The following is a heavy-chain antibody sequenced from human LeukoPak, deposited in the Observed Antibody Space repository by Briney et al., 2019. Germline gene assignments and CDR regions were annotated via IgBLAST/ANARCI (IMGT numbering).Heavy chain of an antibody. J-gene: IGHJ4*02. D-gene: IGHD3-22*01. CDR3: ARWYYYDSSGAVDY. Sequence: PSETLSLTCTVSGGSISSYYWSWIRQPPGKGLEWIGYIYYTGSTNYNPSLKSRVTISVDTSKNQFSLKLGSVTAADTAVYYCARWYYYDSSGAVDYWGQGTLVTVSS. V-gene: IGHV4-59*01. CDR2: IYYTGST. CDR1: GGSISSYY.